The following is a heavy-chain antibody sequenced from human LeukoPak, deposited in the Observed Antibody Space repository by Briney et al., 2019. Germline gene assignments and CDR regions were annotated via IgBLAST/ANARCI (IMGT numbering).Heavy chain of an antibody. CDR1: GYSFTSYW. D-gene: IGHD6-19*01. CDR3: ARHSAIAVAATPTDY. J-gene: IGHJ4*02. Sequence: GESLKISCKGSGYSFTSYWIGWVRRMPGKGLEWMGIIYPGDSDTRYSPSFQGQVTISVDKSINTAYLQWSSLKASDTAMYYCARHSAIAVAATPTDYWGQGTLVTVSS. CDR2: IYPGDSDT. V-gene: IGHV5-51*01.